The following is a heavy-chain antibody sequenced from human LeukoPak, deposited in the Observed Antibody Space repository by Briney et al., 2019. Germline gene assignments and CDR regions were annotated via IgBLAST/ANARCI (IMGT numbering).Heavy chain of an antibody. D-gene: IGHD1-1*01. CDR1: GFPFSSYW. Sequence: SGGSLRLSCAASGFPFSSYWMSWVRQAPGKGLEWVANIKKDGSKKYYVDSVKGRFTISRDNAKNSLYLQMNSLRAEDTAVYYCASLNNDDYWGQGTLVTVSS. CDR3: ASLNNDDY. CDR2: IKKDGSKK. V-gene: IGHV3-7*01. J-gene: IGHJ4*02.